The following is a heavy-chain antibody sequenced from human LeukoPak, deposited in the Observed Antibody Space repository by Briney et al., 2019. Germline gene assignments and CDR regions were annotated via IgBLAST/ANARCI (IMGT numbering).Heavy chain of an antibody. Sequence: PGGSLRLSCAASGFTFSSYSMNWVRQAPGKGLEWVSYISSSSSTIYYADSVKGRFTISRDNAKNSLYLQMNSLRAEDTAVYYCARDFYDFWSGYCYTTGYWGQGTLVTVSS. V-gene: IGHV3-48*01. D-gene: IGHD3-3*01. J-gene: IGHJ4*02. CDR1: GFTFSSYS. CDR3: ARDFYDFWSGYCYTTGY. CDR2: ISSSSSTI.